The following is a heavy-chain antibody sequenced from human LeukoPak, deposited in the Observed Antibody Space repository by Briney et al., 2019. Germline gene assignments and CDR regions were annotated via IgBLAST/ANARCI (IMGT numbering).Heavy chain of an antibody. J-gene: IGHJ5*02. CDR2: INEDGSEK. Sequence: GGSLRLSCAASGFTFGAKWMSWVRQRSGKGLEGGLEWVASINEDGSEKYYVDSVKGRFTICRDNAKNSLCLEMTSLRAGDTAIYYCAGGHYGLDPWGQGTLVTVSS. V-gene: IGHV3-7*01. CDR3: AGGHYGLDP. D-gene: IGHD3-16*01. CDR1: GFTFGAKW.